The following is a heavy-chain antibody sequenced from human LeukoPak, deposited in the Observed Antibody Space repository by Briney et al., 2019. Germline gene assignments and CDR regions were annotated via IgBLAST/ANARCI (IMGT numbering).Heavy chain of an antibody. CDR3: ARARPIRYDILTGYSPSFDF. J-gene: IGHJ4*02. CDR2: VNPNIGGT. CDR1: GYTFTGYY. V-gene: IGHV1-2*02. D-gene: IGHD3-9*01. Sequence: ASVKVSCKASGYTFTGYYIHWVRQAPGQGLEWLGWVNPNIGGTNYAQKFQARVTMTRDTSISTAYMALNSLTSDDTAVYYCARARPIRYDILTGYSPSFDFWGQGTLVTVSS.